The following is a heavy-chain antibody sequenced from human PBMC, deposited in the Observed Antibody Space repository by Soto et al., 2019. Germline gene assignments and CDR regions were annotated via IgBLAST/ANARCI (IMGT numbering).Heavy chain of an antibody. D-gene: IGHD2-15*01. CDR1: GYPFTSYA. J-gene: IGHJ4*02. CDR2: INAGNGNT. Sequence: QVQLVQSGAEVKKPGASVQVSCKASGYPFTSYAMHWVRQAPGQRLEWMGWINAGNGNTKYSQKFQGRVTITRDTSASTAYMELSSLRSEDTAVYYCARGPGGPDGPGDYWGQGTLVTVSS. V-gene: IGHV1-3*01. CDR3: ARGPGGPDGPGDY.